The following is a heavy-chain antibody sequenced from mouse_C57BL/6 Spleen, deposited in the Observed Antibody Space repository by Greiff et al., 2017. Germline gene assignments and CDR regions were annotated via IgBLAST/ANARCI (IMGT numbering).Heavy chain of an antibody. CDR1: GFTFSDAW. J-gene: IGHJ4*01. Sequence: DVQLKESGGGLVQPGGSMKLSCAASGFTFSDAWMDWVRQSPEKGLEWVAEIRNKANNHATYYAESVTGWFSIARDESKSSVYLQMNSLRAEDTGIYYCTLLTEGAMDYWGQGTSVTVSS. D-gene: IGHD4-1*01. CDR2: IRNKANNHAT. V-gene: IGHV6-6*01. CDR3: TLLTEGAMDY.